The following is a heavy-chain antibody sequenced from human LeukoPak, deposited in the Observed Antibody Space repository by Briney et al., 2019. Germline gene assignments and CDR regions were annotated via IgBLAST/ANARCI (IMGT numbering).Heavy chain of an antibody. CDR1: GYTFTSYG. V-gene: IGHV1-18*01. J-gene: IGHJ6*03. D-gene: IGHD5-18*01. CDR3: ASWDTAMVTSYYYMDV. CDR2: ISAYNGNT. Sequence: GASVKVSCKASGYTFTSYGISWVRQAPGQGLEWMGWISAYNGNTNYAQKLQGRVTMTTDTSTSTAYMELSSLRSEDTAVYYCASWDTAMVTSYYYMDVWGKGTTVPVSS.